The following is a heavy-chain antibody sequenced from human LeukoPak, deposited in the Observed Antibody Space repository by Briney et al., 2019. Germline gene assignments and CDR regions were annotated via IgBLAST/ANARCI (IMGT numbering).Heavy chain of an antibody. CDR2: MNPNSGNT. D-gene: IGHD3-22*01. Sequence: VASVTVSCKASGYTFTSYGISWVRQAAGQRLEWMGWMNPNSGNTGYAQKFQGRVTMTRNTSISTAYMELSSLRAEDTAVYYCAKRFYYYDSSGYRNWGQGTLVTVSS. V-gene: IGHV1-8*02. CDR1: GYTFTSYG. CDR3: AKRFYYYDSSGYRN. J-gene: IGHJ4*02.